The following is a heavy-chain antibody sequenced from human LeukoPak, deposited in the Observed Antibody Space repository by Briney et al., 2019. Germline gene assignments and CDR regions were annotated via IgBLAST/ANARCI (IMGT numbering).Heavy chain of an antibody. D-gene: IGHD6-13*01. Sequence: PSQTLSLTCTVSGGSISSYYWSWIRQPAGKGLEWIGRIYTSGSTNYNPSLKSRVTMSVDTSKNQFSLKLSSVTAADTAVYYCARGSSHGAAGSRYNWFDPWGQGTLVTVSS. CDR3: ARGSSHGAAGSRYNWFDP. J-gene: IGHJ5*02. CDR1: GGSISSYY. CDR2: IYTSGST. V-gene: IGHV4-4*07.